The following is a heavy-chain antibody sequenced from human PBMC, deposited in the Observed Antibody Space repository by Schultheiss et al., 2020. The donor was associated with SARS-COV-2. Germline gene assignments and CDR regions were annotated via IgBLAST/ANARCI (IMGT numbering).Heavy chain of an antibody. J-gene: IGHJ6*02. CDR2: IWYDGSQK. CDR3: ARKGGGMATRYYYYYGMDV. D-gene: IGHD5-24*01. Sequence: GGSLRLSCAASGFTFSSYGMDWVRQAPGKGSEWVAVIWYDGSQKYYADSVKGRFTISRDNSKNTLYLQMNSLRAEDTAVYYCARKGGGMATRYYYYYGMDVWGQGTTVTVSS. V-gene: IGHV3-33*01. CDR1: GFTFSSYG.